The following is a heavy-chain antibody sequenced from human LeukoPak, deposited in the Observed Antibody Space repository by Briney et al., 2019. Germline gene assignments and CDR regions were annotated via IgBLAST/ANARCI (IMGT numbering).Heavy chain of an antibody. CDR1: GFTVSSNY. CDR3: ARGQATQDNWFDP. V-gene: IGHV3-53*01. Sequence: GGSLRLSCAASGFTVSSNYMSWVRQAPGKGLEWVSVIYSGGSTYYADSVKGRFTISRDNSKNTLYLQMNSLRAEDTAVYYCARGQATQDNWFDPWGQGTLVTVSS. J-gene: IGHJ5*02. CDR2: IYSGGST. D-gene: IGHD1-26*01.